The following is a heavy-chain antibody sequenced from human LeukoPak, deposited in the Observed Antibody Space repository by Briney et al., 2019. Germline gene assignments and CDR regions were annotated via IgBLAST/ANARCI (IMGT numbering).Heavy chain of an antibody. CDR1: GYTFTSYD. Sequence: ASVKVSCKASGYTFTSYDINWVRQATGQGLEWMGWMNPNSGNTGYAQKFQGRVTITRNTSISTAYMELSSLRSEDTAVYYCAIGGYCSGGSCYGYNWFDPWGQGTLVTVSS. J-gene: IGHJ5*02. CDR2: MNPNSGNT. V-gene: IGHV1-8*03. D-gene: IGHD2-15*01. CDR3: AIGGYCSGGSCYGYNWFDP.